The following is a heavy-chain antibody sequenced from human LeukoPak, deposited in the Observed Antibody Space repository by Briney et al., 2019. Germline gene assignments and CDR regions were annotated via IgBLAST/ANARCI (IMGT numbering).Heavy chain of an antibody. CDR2: INPNNGGT. CDR1: GYTFTGYY. Sequence: GASVKVSCKAAGYTFTGYYMHWGRQAPGQGLEWMGWINPNNGGTNYAQKFQGRVTMTRDTSISTAYMELSRLRSDDTAVYYCAEGYYYDSSGYYSGLCAFDIWGQGTMVTVSS. V-gene: IGHV1-2*02. J-gene: IGHJ3*02. CDR3: AEGYYYDSSGYYSGLCAFDI. D-gene: IGHD3-22*01.